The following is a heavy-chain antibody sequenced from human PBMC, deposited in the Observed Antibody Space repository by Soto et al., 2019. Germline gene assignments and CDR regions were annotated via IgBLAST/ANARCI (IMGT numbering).Heavy chain of an antibody. J-gene: IGHJ5*02. Sequence: QVQLVQSGAEVKKPGASVKVSCKASGYRFTDYYMHWVRQAPGQGLEWMGWINPYSGVTKYSQKFQDRVTVTRDTSISTAYMELSRLRFDDTAVYYCAKAGSARGPNPFDPWGQGTLVTVSS. CDR1: GYRFTDYY. CDR3: AKAGSARGPNPFDP. V-gene: IGHV1-2*02. D-gene: IGHD1-26*01. CDR2: INPYSGVT.